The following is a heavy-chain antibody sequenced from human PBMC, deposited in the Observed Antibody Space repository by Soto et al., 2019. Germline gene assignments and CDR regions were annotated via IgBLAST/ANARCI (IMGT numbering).Heavy chain of an antibody. D-gene: IGHD6-19*01. CDR1: GGSISGSSYY. Sequence: PSETLSLTCTVSGGSISGSSYYWGWILQPPGKGLEWIGAIHYTGRTYYKPSLKSRVTISVDTSKNQFSLKLNSVTAADTAVYYCASGGEGSIAVAGWGQGTLVTVSS. V-gene: IGHV4-39*01. CDR2: IHYTGRT. CDR3: ASGGEGSIAVAG. J-gene: IGHJ4*02.